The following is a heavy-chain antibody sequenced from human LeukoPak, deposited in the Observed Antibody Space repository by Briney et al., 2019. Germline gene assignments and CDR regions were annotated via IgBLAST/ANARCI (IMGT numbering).Heavy chain of an antibody. Sequence: GRSLTLSCAASGFTFSSYAMGWVRQGPGKGLEWVSSISASGDNTYYVDSVKGRFTISRDNSQNTLYLQMNSLRAEDTALYYCAKDVGMVGATPLDYWGQGTLVTVSS. CDR1: GFTFSSYA. J-gene: IGHJ4*02. D-gene: IGHD1-26*01. CDR3: AKDVGMVGATPLDY. V-gene: IGHV3-23*01. CDR2: ISASGDNT.